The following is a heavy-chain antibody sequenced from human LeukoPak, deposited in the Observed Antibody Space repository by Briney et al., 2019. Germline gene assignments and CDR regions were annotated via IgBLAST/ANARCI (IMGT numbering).Heavy chain of an antibody. V-gene: IGHV1-46*01. CDR1: GYTFTSYY. D-gene: IGHD1-14*01. CDR2: INPSGGNT. CDR3: ARIGMAPFDP. Sequence: GASVKVSCKASGYTFTSYYMHWVRQAPGQGLEWMGIINPSGGNTSYAQKFQGRATMTRDMSTSTVYMELSSLRSEDTAVYYCARIGMAPFDPWGQGTLVTVSS. J-gene: IGHJ5*02.